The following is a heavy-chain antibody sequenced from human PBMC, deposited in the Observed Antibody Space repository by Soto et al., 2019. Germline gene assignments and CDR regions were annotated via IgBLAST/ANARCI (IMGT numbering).Heavy chain of an antibody. CDR3: ARGGSTRFDY. Sequence: GGSLRLSCAASGFTFSSYSMNWVRQAPGKGLEWVSSISSSSSYIYYADSVKGRFTISRDNAKNSRYLQMNSLRAEDTAVYYCARGGSTRFDYWGQGTLVTVSS. J-gene: IGHJ4*02. CDR1: GFTFSSYS. CDR2: ISSSSSYI. D-gene: IGHD2-2*01. V-gene: IGHV3-21*01.